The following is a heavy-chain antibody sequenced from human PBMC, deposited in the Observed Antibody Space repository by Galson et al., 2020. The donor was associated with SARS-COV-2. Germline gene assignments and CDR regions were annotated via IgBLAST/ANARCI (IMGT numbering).Heavy chain of an antibody. V-gene: IGHV4-61*02. CDR2: IYTRGNT. CDR3: ARGEFLEFYYYGMDV. D-gene: IGHD3-3*01. CDR1: VASIRRGRYH. Sequence: SQTLSLLCTVSVASIRRGRYHWSWIRQPAGKGLESNGRIYTRGNTNYNPPLQSRHTISLDTSKNQFSLRLRSVTAADTAVYYCARGEFLEFYYYGMDVWGQGTTVTVSS. J-gene: IGHJ6*02.